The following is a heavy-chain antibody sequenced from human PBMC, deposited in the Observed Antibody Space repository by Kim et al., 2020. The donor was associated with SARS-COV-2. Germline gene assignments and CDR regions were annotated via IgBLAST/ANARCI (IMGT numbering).Heavy chain of an antibody. D-gene: IGHD2-2*01. CDR1: GFTFSSYG. CDR3: AKEGACSSTSCYYYYYYYGMDV. Sequence: GGSLRLSCAASGFTFSSYGMHWVRQAPGKGLEWVAVISYDGSNKYYADSVKGRFTISRDNSKNTLYLQMNSLRAEDTAVYYCAKEGACSSTSCYYYYYYYGMDVWGQGTTVTVSS. CDR2: ISYDGSNK. V-gene: IGHV3-30*18. J-gene: IGHJ6*02.